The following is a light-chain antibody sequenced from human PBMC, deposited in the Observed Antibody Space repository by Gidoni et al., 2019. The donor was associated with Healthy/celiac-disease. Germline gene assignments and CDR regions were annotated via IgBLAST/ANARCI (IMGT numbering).Light chain of an antibody. V-gene: IGLV1-40*01. CDR3: QSYDSTLSGYV. J-gene: IGLJ1*01. CDR1: GSNIGADYD. Sequence: QSVLTQPPSVSEAPGQRVTISCTGSGSNIGADYDVHWYQHLPGTAPKLLIYTNNNRPSGFPDRFSGSKSGTSASLAITGLQAEDEADYYCQSYDSTLSGYVFGTGTKVTVL. CDR2: TNN.